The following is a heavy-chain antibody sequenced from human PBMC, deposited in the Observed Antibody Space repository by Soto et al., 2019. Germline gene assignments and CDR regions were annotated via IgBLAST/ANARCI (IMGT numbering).Heavy chain of an antibody. Sequence: EVQLVESGGGLVQPGGTLRLSCAASGFTVSSSYMSWVRQAPGKGLEWVSVIYSGGSTYYADSVKGRFTISRDNSKNTLYLQMNRLIGEDTAIYYCAKDATLLGGSTWYGAGFGYRGQGTLVTVSS. J-gene: IGHJ4*02. D-gene: IGHD6-13*01. V-gene: IGHV3-66*01. CDR2: IYSGGST. CDR3: AKDATLLGGSTWYGAGFGY. CDR1: GFTVSSSY.